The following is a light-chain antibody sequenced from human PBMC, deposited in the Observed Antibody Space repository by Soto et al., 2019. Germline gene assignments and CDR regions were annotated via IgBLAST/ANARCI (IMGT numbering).Light chain of an antibody. CDR3: QRYGSSPPWT. V-gene: IGKV3-20*01. CDR2: GAS. Sequence: IVLTQSPGTLSLSPWERATLSCRASQSVSSNYLAWYQQKPGQAPRLLIHGASTRATGVPDRFSGSGSGTAFTLTISRLEPADFAVYYCQRYGSSPPWTFGQGTKVDIK. CDR1: QSVSSNY. J-gene: IGKJ1*01.